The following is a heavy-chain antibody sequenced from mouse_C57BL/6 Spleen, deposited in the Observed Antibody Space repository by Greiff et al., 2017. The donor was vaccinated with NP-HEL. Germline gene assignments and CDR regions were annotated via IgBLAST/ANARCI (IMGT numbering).Heavy chain of an antibody. V-gene: IGHV1-82*01. CDR2: IYPGDGDT. CDR3: AREMVRKGYYFDY. D-gene: IGHD2-1*01. Sequence: VQLQESGPELVKPGASVKISCKASGYAFSSSWMNWVKQRPGKVLEWIGRIYPGDGDTNYNGKFKGKATLTADKSSSTAYMQLSSLTSEDSAVYFCAREMVRKGYYFDYWGQGTTLTVSS. CDR1: GYAFSSSW. J-gene: IGHJ2*01.